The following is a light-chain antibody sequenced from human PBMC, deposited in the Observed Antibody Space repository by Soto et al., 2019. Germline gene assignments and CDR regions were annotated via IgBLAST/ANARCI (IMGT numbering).Light chain of an antibody. CDR1: SSNIGRNS. CDR2: NNN. V-gene: IGLV1-44*01. Sequence: QPVLTQPPSASGTPGQRVTISCSGGSSNIGRNSVSWYQQVPGTAPKLIIFNNNERPSGIPGRFSGSKSGASASLAIVGLQSEDEAGYFCASWDDNLNGPLLFGGGTKLTVL. CDR3: ASWDDNLNGPLL. J-gene: IGLJ2*01.